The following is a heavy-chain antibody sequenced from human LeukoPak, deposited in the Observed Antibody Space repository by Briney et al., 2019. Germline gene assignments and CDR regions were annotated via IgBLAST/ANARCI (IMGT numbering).Heavy chain of an antibody. CDR3: AKDFSAWSGYWGYDY. D-gene: IGHD3-3*01. J-gene: IGHJ4*02. V-gene: IGHV3-74*01. Sequence: GGSLRLSCVASAFTFSSYWMHWVRQAPGEGLVWVSRINSDGSTTTYADSVKVRFTISRDNAKNTLYLQMNSLRVEDTAVYYCAKDFSAWSGYWGYDYWGQGTLVPVSS. CDR1: AFTFSSYW. CDR2: INSDGSTT.